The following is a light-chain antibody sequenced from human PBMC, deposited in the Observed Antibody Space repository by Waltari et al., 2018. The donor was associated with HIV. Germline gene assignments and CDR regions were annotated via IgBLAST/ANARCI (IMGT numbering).Light chain of an antibody. CDR2: LAS. J-gene: IGKJ4*01. CDR1: QSLLHSNGHNY. V-gene: IGKV2-28*01. Sequence: DIVMTQPPLLLPVSPGEPASISCRSSQSLLHSNGHNYLNWFKQKPGQSPQLLIYLASHRASGVPDRFSVSGSGTDFTLHIRKVEADDVGLYYCMQALEIPLTFGGGTKVEMK. CDR3: MQALEIPLT.